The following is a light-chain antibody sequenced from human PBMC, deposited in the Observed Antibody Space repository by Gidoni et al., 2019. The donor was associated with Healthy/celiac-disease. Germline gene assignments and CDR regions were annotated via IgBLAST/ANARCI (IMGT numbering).Light chain of an antibody. CDR3: KQYNNWPPMT. CDR2: GAS. CDR1: QSVSSH. J-gene: IGKJ4*01. V-gene: IGKV3-15*01. Sequence: EILITQSPATLSVCPGERATLSCRASQSVSSHLDWDQQKPGQAPRLLIYGASTRATGIPASFSGSGSGTEFTLTISSLQSEDFAVYYCKQYNNWPPMTCGGGTKVEIK.